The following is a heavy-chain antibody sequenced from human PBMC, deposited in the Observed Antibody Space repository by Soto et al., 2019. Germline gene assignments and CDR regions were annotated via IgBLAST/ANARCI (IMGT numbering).Heavy chain of an antibody. D-gene: IGHD6-19*01. V-gene: IGHV3-30-3*01. J-gene: IGHJ4*02. CDR1: GFTLSPYA. CDR2: ILYDGGNK. CDR3: ARDAVAMDF. Sequence: GGSLRLSCAASGFTLSPYAMHWVRQAPGKGLEWVAVILYDGGNKYYADSVKGRFTISRDSSKNTLFLHMSSLRADDTAIYYCARDAVAMDFWGQGTLVTVSS.